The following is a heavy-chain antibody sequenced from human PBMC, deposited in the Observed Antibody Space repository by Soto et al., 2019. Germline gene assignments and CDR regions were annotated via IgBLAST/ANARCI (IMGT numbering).Heavy chain of an antibody. CDR2: ISYDGSNK. V-gene: IGHV3-30*03. CDR3: AIDFFRGY. D-gene: IGHD3-3*01. Sequence: GGSLRLSCAASGFTFSSYGMHWVRQAPGKGLEWVAVISYDGSNKYYADSVKGRFTISRDNSKNTLYLQMNGLRAEDTAVYYCAIDFFRGYWGQGTLVTVSS. CDR1: GFTFSSYG. J-gene: IGHJ4*02.